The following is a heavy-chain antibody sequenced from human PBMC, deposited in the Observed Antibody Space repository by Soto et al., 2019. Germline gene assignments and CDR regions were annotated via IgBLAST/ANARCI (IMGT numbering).Heavy chain of an antibody. CDR1: GFTFSSYA. D-gene: IGHD6-19*01. CDR3: TKGTYGSGWYA. V-gene: IGHV3-30-3*01. J-gene: IGHJ4*02. Sequence: GGSLRLSCAASGFTFSSYAMHWVRQAPGEGLEWVAVISYDGSNKYYADSVKGRFTVSRDNSKNTLYLQMNNLRPEDTAVYYCTKGTYGSGWYAWGQGTLVTVSS. CDR2: ISYDGSNK.